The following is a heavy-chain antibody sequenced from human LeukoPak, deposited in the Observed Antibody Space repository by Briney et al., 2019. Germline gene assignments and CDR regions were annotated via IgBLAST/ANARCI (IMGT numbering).Heavy chain of an antibody. D-gene: IGHD1-1*01. CDR1: GYRFTSYW. CDR2: IYPADSDT. J-gene: IGHJ6*02. CDR3: ARGRREGTTGTTPPYYYYGMDV. Sequence: GESLKISCKGTGYRFTSYWIAWVRQMPGEGLEWMGIIYPADSDTRYSPSFQGQVTISADKSISTAYLQWSSLKASDTAMYYCARGRREGTTGTTPPYYYYGMDVWGQGTTVTVSS. V-gene: IGHV5-51*01.